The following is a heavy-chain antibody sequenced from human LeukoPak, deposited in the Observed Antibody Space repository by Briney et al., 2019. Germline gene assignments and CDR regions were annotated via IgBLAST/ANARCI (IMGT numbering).Heavy chain of an antibody. CDR2: IKKDGSDK. Sequence: GGSLRLACAASGFTFDDYAMHWVRQAPGKGLEWVANIKKDGSDKYYADSVKGRFTISRDNAKNSLYLQMNSLRAEDTAVYYFATDVGGVWGQGTLVTVSS. D-gene: IGHD3-10*01. V-gene: IGHV3-7*01. J-gene: IGHJ4*02. CDR1: GFTFDDYA. CDR3: ATDVGGV.